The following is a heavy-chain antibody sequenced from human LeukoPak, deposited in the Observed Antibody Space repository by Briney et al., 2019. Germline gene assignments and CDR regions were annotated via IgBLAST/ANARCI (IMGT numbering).Heavy chain of an antibody. Sequence: GRSLRLSCAASGFTFSSYGMHWVRQAPGKGLEWVAVIWYEGSNKYYADSVKGRFTISRDNSKNTLYLQMNSLRAEDTAVYYCAREGGIAAAVVYYYYGMDVWGQGTTVTVSS. CDR2: IWYEGSNK. D-gene: IGHD6-13*01. J-gene: IGHJ6*02. V-gene: IGHV3-30*19. CDR3: AREGGIAAAVVYYYYGMDV. CDR1: GFTFSSYG.